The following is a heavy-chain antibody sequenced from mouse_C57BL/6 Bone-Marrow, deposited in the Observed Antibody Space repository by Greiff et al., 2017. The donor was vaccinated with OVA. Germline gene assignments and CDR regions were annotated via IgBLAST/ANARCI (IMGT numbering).Heavy chain of an antibody. Sequence: QVHVKQSGAELARPGASVKMSCKASGYTFTSYTMHWVTQRPGQGLEWIGYINPSSGYTKYNQKFKDKATLTADKSSSTAYMQLSSLTSEDSAVYYCAREGDFPGYFDVWGTGTTVTVSS. D-gene: IGHD3-3*01. V-gene: IGHV1-4*01. CDR2: INPSSGYT. CDR1: GYTFTSYT. CDR3: AREGDFPGYFDV. J-gene: IGHJ1*03.